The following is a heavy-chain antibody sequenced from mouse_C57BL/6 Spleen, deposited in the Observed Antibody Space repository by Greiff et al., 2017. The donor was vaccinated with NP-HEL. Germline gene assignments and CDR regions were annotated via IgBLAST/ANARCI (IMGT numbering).Heavy chain of an antibody. V-gene: IGHV1-82*01. CDR3: ARSSSWDYFDY. CDR2: IYPGDGDT. Sequence: QVQLQQSGPELVKPGASVKISCKASGYAFSSSWMNWVKQRPGKGLEWIGRIYPGDGDTNYNGKFKGKATLTADKSSSTAYMQLSSLASENSAVYFCARSSSWDYFDYWGQGTTLTVSS. CDR1: GYAFSSSW. D-gene: IGHD4-1*01. J-gene: IGHJ2*01.